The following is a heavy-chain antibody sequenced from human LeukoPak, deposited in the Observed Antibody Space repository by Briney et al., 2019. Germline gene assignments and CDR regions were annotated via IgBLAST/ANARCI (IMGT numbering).Heavy chain of an antibody. V-gene: IGHV1-18*04. J-gene: IGHJ4*02. Sequence: GASVKVSCNASGYTFTGYYMHWVRQAPGQGLEWMGWISAYNGNTNYAQKLQGRVTMTTDTSTSTAYMELRSLRSDDTAVYYCARDHEGMTTVVTPGVPYWGQGTLVTVSS. CDR1: GYTFTGYY. D-gene: IGHD4-23*01. CDR3: ARDHEGMTTVVTPGVPY. CDR2: ISAYNGNT.